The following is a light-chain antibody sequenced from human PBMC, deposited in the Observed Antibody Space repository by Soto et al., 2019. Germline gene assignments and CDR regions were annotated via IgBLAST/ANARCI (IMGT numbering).Light chain of an antibody. CDR2: DAS. Sequence: EIVLTQSPATLSLSPGERATLSCRASQSVSSYLAWYQQKPGQAPRLLIYDASNRATGIPARFSGNGSGTDFTLTISSLEPEDCAVYYCQQRSNWPPTFGQGTRLEIK. V-gene: IGKV3-11*01. J-gene: IGKJ5*01. CDR3: QQRSNWPPT. CDR1: QSVSSY.